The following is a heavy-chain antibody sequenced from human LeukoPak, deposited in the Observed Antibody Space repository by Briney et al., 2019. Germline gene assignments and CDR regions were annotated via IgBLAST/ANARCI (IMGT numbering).Heavy chain of an antibody. CDR3: ARGSYYYDSSGYSNDY. CDR2: ISSRSNTI. J-gene: IGHJ4*02. V-gene: IGHV3-48*02. CDR1: GFTFSCYS. D-gene: IGHD3-22*01. Sequence: GGSLRLSCAASGFTFSCYSMNWVRQAPGKGLEWVSFISSRSNTIYYADSVKGRFTISRDNAKNALYLQMNSLRDEDTAVYYCARGSYYYDSSGYSNDYWGQGTLVTVSS.